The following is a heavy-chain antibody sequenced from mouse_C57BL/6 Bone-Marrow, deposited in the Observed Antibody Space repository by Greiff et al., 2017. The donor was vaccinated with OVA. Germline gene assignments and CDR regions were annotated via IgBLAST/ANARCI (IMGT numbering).Heavy chain of an antibody. CDR1: GFTFSSYG. CDR2: ISSGGSYT. Sequence: EVKLVESGGDLVKPGGSLKLSCAASGFTFSSYGMSWVRQTPDKRLEWVATISSGGSYTYYPDSVKGRFTISRDNAKNTLYLQMSSLKSEDTAMYYCAREGPSMVTTPFDDWGQGTTLTVSS. CDR3: AREGPSMVTTPFDD. J-gene: IGHJ2*01. D-gene: IGHD2-9*01. V-gene: IGHV5-6*02.